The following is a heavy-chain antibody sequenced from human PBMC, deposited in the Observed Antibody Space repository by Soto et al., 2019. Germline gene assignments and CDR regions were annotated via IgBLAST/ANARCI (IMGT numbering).Heavy chain of an antibody. V-gene: IGHV3-23*01. Sequence: GGSLRLSCAASAFSFSTYGMTWVRQAPGRGLEWVSLISASGSTTFYADSVKGRFTISRDTSKNTLYLQMNNLRAEDTALYYFARILPAPKYYYYYYGMDVWGQGTTVTVSS. CDR3: ARILPAPKYYYYYYGMDV. CDR1: AFSFSTYG. J-gene: IGHJ6*02. D-gene: IGHD2-2*01. CDR2: ISASGSTT.